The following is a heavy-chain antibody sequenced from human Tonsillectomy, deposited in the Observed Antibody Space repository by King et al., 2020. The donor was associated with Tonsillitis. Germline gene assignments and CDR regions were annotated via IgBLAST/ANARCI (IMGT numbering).Heavy chain of an antibody. J-gene: IGHJ5*01. CDR1: GFTFSNYP. Sequence: VQLVESGGGVVRPGRSLRLSCAASGFTFSNYPMHWVRQAPGKGLEWMATISSYGRNQYYADSVKGRFTISRDNSKNILSLRINSLTAEESAIYFCVRGGNYYDASGFFFRSFDSWGQGAQVTVSS. D-gene: IGHD3-22*01. CDR3: VRGGNYYDASGFFFRSFDS. V-gene: IGHV3-30*01. CDR2: ISSYGRNQ.